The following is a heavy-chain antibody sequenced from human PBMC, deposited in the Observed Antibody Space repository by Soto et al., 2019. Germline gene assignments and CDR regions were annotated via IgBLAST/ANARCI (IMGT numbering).Heavy chain of an antibody. CDR2: ISGAGATT. J-gene: IGHJ4*02. V-gene: IGHV3-23*01. CDR1: GFTLSNYG. Sequence: VRLLESGGGLVQPGGSLRLSCEGSGFTLSNYGMDWVRQAPGKGLEWLSFISGAGATTYYADSVKGRFIISRDTSKNTLYLQMNSLRAEDTAIYYCAKSFTQSNVWRDYRHKTHFDYWGQGALVTVNS. CDR3: AKSFTQSNVWRDYRHKTHFDY. D-gene: IGHD3-16*02.